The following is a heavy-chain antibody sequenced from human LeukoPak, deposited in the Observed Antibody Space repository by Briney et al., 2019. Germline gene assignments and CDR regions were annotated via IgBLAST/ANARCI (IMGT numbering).Heavy chain of an antibody. CDR1: GGSISSSSYY. J-gene: IGHJ4*02. V-gene: IGHV4-39*01. CDR2: IYYSGCT. CDR3: ARGRYYYGSGSYSEFDY. Sequence: SETLSLTCTVSGGSISSSSYYWGWIRQPPGKGLEWIGGIYYSGCTYYNPSLKSRVTISVDTSKNQFSLKLSSVTAADTAVYYCARGRYYYGSGSYSEFDYWGQGTLVTVSS. D-gene: IGHD3-10*01.